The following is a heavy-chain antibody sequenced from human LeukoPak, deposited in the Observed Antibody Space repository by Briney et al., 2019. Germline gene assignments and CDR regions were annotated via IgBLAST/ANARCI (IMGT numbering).Heavy chain of an antibody. Sequence: PGGSLRLSCAASGFIFSDYGMHWVRQAPGKGLEWVAFIRYNGDNKYYADSVKGRFTVSRDNSQSTLYLQMNSLRVEDTAVYYCAKRVVIRSTDYFYYYIHVWGKGTTVTVSS. CDR3: AKRVVIRSTDYFYYYIHV. CDR1: GFIFSDYG. J-gene: IGHJ6*03. V-gene: IGHV3-30*02. D-gene: IGHD3-3*01. CDR2: IRYNGDNK.